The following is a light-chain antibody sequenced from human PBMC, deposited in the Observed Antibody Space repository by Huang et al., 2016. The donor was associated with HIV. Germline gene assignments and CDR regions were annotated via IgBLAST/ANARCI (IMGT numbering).Light chain of an antibody. CDR1: QGIGTW. J-gene: IGKJ4*01. CDR3: QQAASFPLT. V-gene: IGKV1-12*01. CDR2: ASS. Sequence: DIQMTQSPSSVSASVGDIVIITCRASQGIGTWLVWYQQKPGKAPNLLIYASSSLQSGVQSRCSGSGSGTEFTLTISSLQPEDFATYYCQQAASFPLTFGGGTQVEVK.